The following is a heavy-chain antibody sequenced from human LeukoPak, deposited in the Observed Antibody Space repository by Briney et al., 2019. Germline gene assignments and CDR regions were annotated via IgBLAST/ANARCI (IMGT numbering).Heavy chain of an antibody. CDR2: INPNSGGT. CDR3: ARDWISCSGGSCYYGY. D-gene: IGHD2-15*01. CDR1: GYTFTSYY. J-gene: IGHJ4*02. Sequence: ASVKVSCKASGYTFTSYYMHWVRQAPGQGLEWMGWINPNSGGTNYAQKFQGRVTMTRDTSISTAYMELSRLRSDDTAVYYCARDWISCSGGSCYYGYRGQGTLVTVSS. V-gene: IGHV1-2*02.